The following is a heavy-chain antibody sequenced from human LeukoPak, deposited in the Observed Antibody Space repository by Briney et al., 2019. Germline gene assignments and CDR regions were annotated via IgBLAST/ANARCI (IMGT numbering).Heavy chain of an antibody. CDR1: GGVTDS. CDR2: IRQTGPT. D-gene: IGHD5-12*01. Sequence: SETLSLTCTVSGGVTDSWGWIRQPPGKGLEWIGTIRQTGPTYYNPSLKSRVTISVDTSKNQFSLKLSSVTAADTAVYYCARQIRWLRYWFDPWGQGTLVTVSS. CDR3: ARQIRWLRYWFDP. V-gene: IGHV4-39*07. J-gene: IGHJ5*02.